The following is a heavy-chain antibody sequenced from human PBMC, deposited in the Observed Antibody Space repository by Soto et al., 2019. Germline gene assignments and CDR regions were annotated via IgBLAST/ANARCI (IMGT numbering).Heavy chain of an antibody. J-gene: IGHJ6*03. Sequence: QVQLQESGPGLVKPSETLSLTCTVSGGSISSYYWSWIRQPPGKGLEWIGYIYYSGSTNYNPSLKSRVTISVDTSKNQFSLKLSSVTAADTAVYYCAREREGFGELYYYYYMDVWGKGTTVTVSS. D-gene: IGHD3-10*01. CDR3: AREREGFGELYYYYYMDV. CDR1: GGSISSYY. V-gene: IGHV4-59*01. CDR2: IYYSGST.